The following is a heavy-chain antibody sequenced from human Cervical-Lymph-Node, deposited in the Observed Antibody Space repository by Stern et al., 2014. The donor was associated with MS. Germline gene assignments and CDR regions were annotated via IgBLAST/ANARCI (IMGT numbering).Heavy chain of an antibody. CDR2: INPSGRST. Sequence: QVQLLQPGAEVTKPGASVKLSCEASGYTFNRYYMHWVRQAPGQGLEWMGTINPSGRSTNYAQKFQGRVTMTRDTSTSTVYMGLSSLRSDDTATYYCARDAHGDSFDYWGQGSLVTVSS. J-gene: IGHJ4*02. V-gene: IGHV1-46*02. CDR1: GYTFNRYY. CDR3: ARDAHGDSFDY. D-gene: IGHD4-17*01.